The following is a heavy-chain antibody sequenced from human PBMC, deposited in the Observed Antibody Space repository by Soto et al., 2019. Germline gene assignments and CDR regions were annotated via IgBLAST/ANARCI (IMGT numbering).Heavy chain of an antibody. Sequence: SETLSLTCAVYGGSFSGYYWSWIRQPPGKGLEWIGEINHSGSTNYNPSLKSRVTISVDTSKNQFSLKLSSVTAADTAVYYCARLSPPITLFGRDDAFDIWGQGTMVTVSS. CDR1: GGSFSGYY. D-gene: IGHD3-3*01. CDR2: INHSGST. V-gene: IGHV4-34*01. CDR3: ARLSPPITLFGRDDAFDI. J-gene: IGHJ3*02.